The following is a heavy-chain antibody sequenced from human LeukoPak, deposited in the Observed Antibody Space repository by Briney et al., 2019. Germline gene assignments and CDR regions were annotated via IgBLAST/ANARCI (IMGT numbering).Heavy chain of an antibody. J-gene: IGHJ5*02. CDR2: IYPGDSDT. V-gene: IGHV5-51*01. CDR1: GYSFTSYW. Sequence: PGESLKISCKGSGYSFTSYWIGWVRQMPGKGLEWMGIIYPGDSDTRYSPSFQGQVTISADKSISTAYLQWSSLKASDTAMYYCARLGDYDFWSGYYLSSWFDPWGQGTLVTVSS. D-gene: IGHD3-3*01. CDR3: ARLGDYDFWSGYYLSSWFDP.